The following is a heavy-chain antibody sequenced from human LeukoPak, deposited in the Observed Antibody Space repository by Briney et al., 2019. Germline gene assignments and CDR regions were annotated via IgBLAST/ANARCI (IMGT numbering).Heavy chain of an antibody. CDR3: ARDLGMYSSSWRRNNWFDP. Sequence: PSETLSLTCAVYGGSFSGCYWSWIRQPPGKGLEWIGEINHSGSTNYNPSLKSRVTISVDTSKNQFSLKLSSVTAADTAVYYCARDLGMYSSSWRRNNWFDPWGQGTLVTVSS. D-gene: IGHD6-13*01. J-gene: IGHJ5*02. CDR2: INHSGST. V-gene: IGHV4-34*01. CDR1: GGSFSGCY.